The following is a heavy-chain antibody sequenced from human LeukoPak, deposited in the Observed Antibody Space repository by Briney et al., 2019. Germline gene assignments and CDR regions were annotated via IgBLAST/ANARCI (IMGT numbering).Heavy chain of an antibody. V-gene: IGHV1-18*01. Sequence: AGSVKVSCKASGYTFTSYGISWVRQAPGQGLEWMGWISAYNGNTNYAQKLQGRVTMTTDTSTSTAYMELRSLRSDDTAVYYCARGPGDIAVGDFDYWGLGTLVTVSS. J-gene: IGHJ4*02. D-gene: IGHD6-19*01. CDR1: GYTFTSYG. CDR2: ISAYNGNT. CDR3: ARGPGDIAVGDFDY.